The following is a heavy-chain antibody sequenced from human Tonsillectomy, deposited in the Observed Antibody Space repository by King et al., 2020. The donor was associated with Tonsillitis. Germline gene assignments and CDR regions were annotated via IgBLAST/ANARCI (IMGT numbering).Heavy chain of an antibody. Sequence: QLQESGPGLVKPSETLSLTCTVSGGSISSSSYYWGWIRQPPGKGLEWIGTIYYSGSTYYNPSLKSRVTISVDTSKNQFSLKLSSVTAADTAVYYCARLRYGSASQVDYGGQGPLVTFS. CDR2: IYYSGST. D-gene: IGHD3-10*01. CDR1: GGSISSSSYY. CDR3: ARLRYGSASQVDY. J-gene: IGHJ4*02. V-gene: IGHV4-39*01.